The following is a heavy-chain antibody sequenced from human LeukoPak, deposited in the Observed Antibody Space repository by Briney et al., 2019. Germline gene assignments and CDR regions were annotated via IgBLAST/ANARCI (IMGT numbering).Heavy chain of an antibody. V-gene: IGHV5-51*01. CDR3: ARSISSSYNYYYYYYYMDV. Sequence: GESLKISCKGSGYSFTSYWIGWVRQMPGKGLEWMGIIYPGDSDTRYSPSFQGQVTISADKSISTAHLQWSSLKASDTAMYYCARSISSSYNYYYYYYYMDVWGKGTTVTVSS. J-gene: IGHJ6*03. CDR2: IYPGDSDT. D-gene: IGHD6-6*01. CDR1: GYSFTSYW.